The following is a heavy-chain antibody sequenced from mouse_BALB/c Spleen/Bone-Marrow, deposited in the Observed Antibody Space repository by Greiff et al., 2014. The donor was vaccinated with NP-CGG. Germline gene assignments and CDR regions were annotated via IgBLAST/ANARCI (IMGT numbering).Heavy chain of an antibody. CDR1: GFNIKDTY. D-gene: IGHD2-4*01. Sequence: EVQLVESEAELVKPGASVKLSCTASGFNIKDTYMHWVKQRPEQGLEWIGRIDPANGNTKYDPKFQGKATITADTSSNTAYLQLSSLTSEDTAVYYCANYDYGWYFDVWGAGTTVTVSS. V-gene: IGHV14-3*02. J-gene: IGHJ1*01. CDR3: ANYDYGWYFDV. CDR2: IDPANGNT.